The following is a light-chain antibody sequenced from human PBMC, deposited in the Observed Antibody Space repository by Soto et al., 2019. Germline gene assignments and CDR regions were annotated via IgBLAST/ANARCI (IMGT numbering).Light chain of an antibody. J-gene: IGKJ1*01. V-gene: IGKV3D-20*02. CDR2: GAS. Sequence: EIVLTQSPGTLSLSPGERATLSWSAGQVVSRRYLAWYKQNPGQAPRLLIYGASSRATGIPARFSVSGSGTDFTLTVSSLEPEDFAVYYCQQRYNWPLTFGQGTKVDIK. CDR3: QQRYNWPLT. CDR1: QVVSRRY.